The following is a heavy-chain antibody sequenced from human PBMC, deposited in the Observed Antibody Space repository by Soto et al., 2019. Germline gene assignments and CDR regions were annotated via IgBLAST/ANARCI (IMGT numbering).Heavy chain of an antibody. CDR2: ISGSGGST. Sequence: PGGSLRLSCAASGFTFNSDAMSWVRQAPGKGLEWVSAISGSGGSTYYAGSVKGRFTISRDNSKNTLYLQMNSLRAEDTAVYYCANLRRRGPFDYCVQGTLVTVSS. V-gene: IGHV3-23*01. J-gene: IGHJ4*02. D-gene: IGHD3-10*01. CDR1: GFTFNSDA. CDR3: ANLRRRGPFDY.